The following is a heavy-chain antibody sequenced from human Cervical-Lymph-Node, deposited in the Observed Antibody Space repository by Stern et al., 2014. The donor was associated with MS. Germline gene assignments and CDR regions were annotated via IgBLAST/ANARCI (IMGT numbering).Heavy chain of an antibody. CDR2: IHHSGNT. Sequence: QVQLVESGPGLVKPSGTLSLTCAVSGDSITSSTWRSWLRPSPGKGLEWIGEIHHSGNTYYNPSLRSRVTISGDKSKNQFYLEVSSVTAADTAVYYCARVKSGDYFDYWGQGTLVTVSS. J-gene: IGHJ4*02. V-gene: IGHV4-4*02. CDR1: GDSITSSTW. D-gene: IGHD4-17*01. CDR3: ARVKSGDYFDY.